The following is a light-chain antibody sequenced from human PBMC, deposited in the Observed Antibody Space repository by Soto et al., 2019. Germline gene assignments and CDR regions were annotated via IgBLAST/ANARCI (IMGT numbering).Light chain of an antibody. CDR2: EVS. V-gene: IGLV2-14*01. Sequence: TQPASGSGSPGQSITIFCPGTRSDVGGYNYVSWYQQHPGKAPKLMIYEVSNRPSGVSNRFSGSKSGNTASLTISGLQAEDEADYYCSSYTSSSTYVFGTGTKVTVL. CDR3: SSYTSSSTYV. J-gene: IGLJ1*01. CDR1: RSDVGGYNY.